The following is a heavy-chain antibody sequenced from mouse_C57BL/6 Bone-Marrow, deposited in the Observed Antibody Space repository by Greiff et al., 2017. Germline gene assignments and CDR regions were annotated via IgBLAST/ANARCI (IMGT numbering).Heavy chain of an antibody. Sequence: EVQLVESGGGLVKPGGSLKLSCAASGFTFSSYAMSWVRQTPEKRLEWVATISDGGSYTYYPDNVKGRLTISRDNAKNNLYLQMSHLKSEDTAMYYCARVLQGAMDYWGQGTSVTGSS. D-gene: IGHD2-1*01. CDR1: GFTFSSYA. CDR2: ISDGGSYT. CDR3: ARVLQGAMDY. V-gene: IGHV5-4*01. J-gene: IGHJ4*01.